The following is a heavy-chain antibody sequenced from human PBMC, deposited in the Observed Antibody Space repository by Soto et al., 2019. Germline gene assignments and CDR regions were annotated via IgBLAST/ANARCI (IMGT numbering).Heavy chain of an antibody. CDR2: ITTDKGKT. CDR1: GYTFTSYG. V-gene: IGHV1-18*01. CDR3: ATPSPEFVS. J-gene: IGHJ4*02. Sequence: ASVKVSCKTSGYTFTSYGISWVRQTPGQGLEWMGWITTDKGKTTYAQKFQGRVTMTTDTSTSTAYMELRSLRSDDTAMYYCATPSPEFVSWGQGPMVTVPQ.